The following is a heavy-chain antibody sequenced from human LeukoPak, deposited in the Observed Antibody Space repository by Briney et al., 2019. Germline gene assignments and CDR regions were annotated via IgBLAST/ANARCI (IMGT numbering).Heavy chain of an antibody. Sequence: SETLSLTCAVYGGSFSGYYWSWIRQPPGKGLEWIGEINHSGSTNYNPSLKSRVTISVDTSKNHFSLKLSSVTAADTAVYYCARYCSSTSCYTGFDPWGQGTLVTVSS. J-gene: IGHJ5*02. CDR1: GGSFSGYY. D-gene: IGHD2-2*02. CDR3: ARYCSSTSCYTGFDP. CDR2: INHSGST. V-gene: IGHV4-34*01.